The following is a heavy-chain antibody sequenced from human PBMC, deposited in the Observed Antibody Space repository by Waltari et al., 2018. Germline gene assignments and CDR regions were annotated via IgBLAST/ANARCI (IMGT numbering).Heavy chain of an antibody. D-gene: IGHD3-22*01. CDR3: AREYYDSSGYSSYDYGMDV. J-gene: IGHJ6*02. V-gene: IGHV1-69*01. Sequence: QVQLVQSGAEVKKPGSSVKVSCKASGGTFSSYAISWVRQAPGKGLEWMGGICPSFGTATYAQKFQGRVTITADESRSTAYRELSSLRSEDTAVYYCAREYYDSSGYSSYDYGMDVWGQGTTVTVSS. CDR2: ICPSFGTA. CDR1: GGTFSSYA.